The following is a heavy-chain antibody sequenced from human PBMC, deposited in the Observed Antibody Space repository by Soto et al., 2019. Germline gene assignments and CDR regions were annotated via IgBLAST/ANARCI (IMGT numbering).Heavy chain of an antibody. CDR3: GRAARFAFDI. V-gene: IGHV1-8*01. D-gene: IGHD2-15*01. J-gene: IGHJ3*02. CDR1: GYTFTSYD. CDR2: MNPNSGNA. Sequence: ASVKVSCKASGYTFTSYDINWVRQAAGQGLEWMGWMNPNSGNAGYAQKFQGRVTMTRNTSITTAYMELSSLRSEDTAVYYYGRAARFAFDIWGQGTMVTVSS.